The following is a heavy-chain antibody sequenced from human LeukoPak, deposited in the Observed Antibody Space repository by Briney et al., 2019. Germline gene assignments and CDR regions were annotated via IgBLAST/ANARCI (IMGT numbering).Heavy chain of an antibody. D-gene: IGHD2-2*01. CDR3: ARGGIVLGYCSSTSCPEGGY. CDR1: GFTFSSYA. V-gene: IGHV3-30-3*01. CDR2: ISYDGSNK. Sequence: GGSLRLSCAASGFTFSSYAMHWVRQAPGKGLEWVAVISYDGSNKYYADSVRGRFTISRDNSKNTLYLQMNSLRAEDTAVYYCARGGIVLGYCSSTSCPEGGYWGQGNLVTVSS. J-gene: IGHJ4*02.